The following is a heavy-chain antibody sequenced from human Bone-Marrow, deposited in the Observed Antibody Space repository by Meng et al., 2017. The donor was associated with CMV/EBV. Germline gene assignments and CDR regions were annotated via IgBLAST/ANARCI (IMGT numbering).Heavy chain of an antibody. V-gene: IGHV1-18*01. D-gene: IGHD6-6*01. CDR1: GYMFTNYG. Sequence: ASVKVSCKATGYMFTNYGITWVRQGPGQGLEWVGWNSAYDGNTVYAQKFYGRITMTTDTSTTTAYMEVRSLRSDDTAIYYCARDIIAARPGFYHDGMDVWGQGTTVTGSS. J-gene: IGHJ6*02. CDR3: ARDIIAARPGFYHDGMDV. CDR2: NSAYDGNT.